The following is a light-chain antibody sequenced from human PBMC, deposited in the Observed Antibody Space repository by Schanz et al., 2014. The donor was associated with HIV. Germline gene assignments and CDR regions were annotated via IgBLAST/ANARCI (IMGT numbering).Light chain of an antibody. J-gene: IGKJ4*01. V-gene: IGKV1-5*03. CDR3: QQYNSYPLT. CDR2: KAS. Sequence: IQMTQSPATLYASVGDRVTITCRTSQSIGNSLAWLQQKPGRAPKVLIYKASTLESGVPSTFRGSGSGTDFTLTISSLQPDDFATYYCQQYNSYPLTFGGGTKVEIK. CDR1: QSIGNS.